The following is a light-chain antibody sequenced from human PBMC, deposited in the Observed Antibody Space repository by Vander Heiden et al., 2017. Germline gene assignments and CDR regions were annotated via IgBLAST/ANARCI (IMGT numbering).Light chain of an antibody. CDR1: QSVLYSSNKKNS. J-gene: IGKJ2*01. CDR2: WAS. Sequence: DIVMTQTPDSLAVSLGERATINCKSSQSVLYSSNKKNSLAWYQQKPGQPPKLLISWASTRESGVSDRFSGSASGTDFTLAISSLQAEDVAVYYCQQYYSTPYTFGQGTKLEIK. CDR3: QQYYSTPYT. V-gene: IGKV4-1*01.